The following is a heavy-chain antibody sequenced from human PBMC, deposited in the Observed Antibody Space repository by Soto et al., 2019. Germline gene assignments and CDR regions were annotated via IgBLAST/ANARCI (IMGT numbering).Heavy chain of an antibody. CDR2: TYYRSKWYN. CDR1: GDSVSSNSAA. V-gene: IGHV6-1*01. J-gene: IGHJ4*02. Sequence: SQTLSLTCAISGDSVSSNSAAWNWIRQSPSRGLEWLGRTYYRSKWYNDYAVSVKSRITINPDTSKNQFSLQLNSVTPEDTAVYYCARDSGYDYWGPYYFDYWGQGTLVTVSS. D-gene: IGHD5-12*01. CDR3: ARDSGYDYWGPYYFDY.